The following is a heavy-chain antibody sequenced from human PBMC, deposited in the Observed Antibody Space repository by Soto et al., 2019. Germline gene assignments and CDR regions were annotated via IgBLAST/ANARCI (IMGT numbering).Heavy chain of an antibody. D-gene: IGHD3-10*01. CDR1: GGSISRYY. J-gene: IGHJ6*02. CDR3: ARDPSMAGFSHGMDV. Sequence: QVQLQESGPGLVKPSETLSLTCTVSGGSISRYYWSWIRQPPGKGLEWIGYIYYSGSTNYNPSLKSRVTISVDTSTNQFSLKLSSVTAADTAVYYCARDPSMAGFSHGMDVWGQGTTVTVSS. CDR2: IYYSGST. V-gene: IGHV4-59*01.